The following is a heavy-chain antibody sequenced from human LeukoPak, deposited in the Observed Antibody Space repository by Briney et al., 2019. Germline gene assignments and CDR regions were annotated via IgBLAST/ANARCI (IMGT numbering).Heavy chain of an antibody. CDR1: GGSVSNYY. Sequence: SETLTLICTVSGGSVSNYYWNWIRQPAGKGLEWIGRIHTSGSTNYNPSLKSRLTVSVDTSKSQFSLKLTSVTAADSAVYYCARDQGSGWYEEWGQGTLVTVSS. CDR2: IHTSGST. D-gene: IGHD6-19*01. V-gene: IGHV4-4*07. J-gene: IGHJ4*02. CDR3: ARDQGSGWYEE.